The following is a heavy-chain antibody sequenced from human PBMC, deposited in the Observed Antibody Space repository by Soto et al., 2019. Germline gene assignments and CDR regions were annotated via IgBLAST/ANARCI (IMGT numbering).Heavy chain of an antibody. CDR3: ARAAMGGSSWPFDY. J-gene: IGHJ4*02. V-gene: IGHV4-4*02. CDR2: IYHSGST. Sequence: QVQLQESGPGLVKPSGTLSLTCAVSGGSISSSNWWSWVRQPPGKGLEWIGEIYHSGSTNYNPSLKSLVTISVDKSKNQFSLKLSSVTAADTAVYYCARAAMGGSSWPFDYWGQGTLVTVSS. CDR1: GGSISSSNW. D-gene: IGHD6-13*01.